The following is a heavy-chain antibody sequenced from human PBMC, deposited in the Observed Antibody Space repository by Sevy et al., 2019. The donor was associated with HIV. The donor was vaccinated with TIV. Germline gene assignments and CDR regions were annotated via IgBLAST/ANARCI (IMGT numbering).Heavy chain of an antibody. CDR3: AGALYDSSGSFDALDI. J-gene: IGHJ3*02. CDR2: IFRGGDGT. Sequence: GGSLRLSCVASGFTFSNYAMNWVRQAPGKGLEGVSTIFRGGDGTYYADSVKGRFTISRDNSKETVYLQLSSLRADDTAVYYWAGALYDSSGSFDALDIWGQGTMVTVSS. CDR1: GFTFSNYA. D-gene: IGHD3-22*01. V-gene: IGHV3-23*01.